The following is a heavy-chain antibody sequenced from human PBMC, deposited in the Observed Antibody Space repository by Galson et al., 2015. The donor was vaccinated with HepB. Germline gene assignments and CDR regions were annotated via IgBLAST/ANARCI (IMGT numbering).Heavy chain of an antibody. D-gene: IGHD6-19*01. CDR3: ARDFGSGWYAGVGDY. J-gene: IGHJ4*02. V-gene: IGHV3-30-3*01. Sequence: SLRLSCAASGFTFSSYAMHWVRQAPGKGLEWVAVISYDGSNKYYADSVKGRFTISRDNSKNTLHLQMNSLRAEDTAVYYCARDFGSGWYAGVGDYWGQGTLVTVSS. CDR1: GFTFSSYA. CDR2: ISYDGSNK.